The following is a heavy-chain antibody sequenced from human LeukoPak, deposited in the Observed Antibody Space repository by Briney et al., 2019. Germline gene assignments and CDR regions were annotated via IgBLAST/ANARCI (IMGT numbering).Heavy chain of an antibody. CDR3: ARGIAAPKNFYYYYYYMDV. CDR1: GYTFTNSY. CDR2: INPDGGNT. D-gene: IGHD6-13*01. V-gene: IGHV1-46*01. Sequence: ASVKVSCKASGYTFTNSYIHWVRQAPGQVLEWMGLINPDGGNTNYAQNFQGRVTLTRDTSTSTAYMELSSLRSEDTAVYYCARGIAAPKNFYYYYYYMDVWGKGTTVTVSS. J-gene: IGHJ6*03.